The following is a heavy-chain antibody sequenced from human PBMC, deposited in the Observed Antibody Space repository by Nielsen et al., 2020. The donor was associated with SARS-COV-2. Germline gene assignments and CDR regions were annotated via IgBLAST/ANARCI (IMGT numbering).Heavy chain of an antibody. CDR2: IWYDGSNK. D-gene: IGHD3-22*01. CDR1: GFTFSSYG. J-gene: IGHJ4*02. Sequence: GGSLRLSCAASGFTFSSYGMHWVRQAPGKGLEWVAVIWYDGSNKYYADSVKGRFTISRDNSKNTLYLQMNSLRAEDTAVYYCARDLAPHYYDSSGRGYWGQGTLVTVSS. V-gene: IGHV3-33*01. CDR3: ARDLAPHYYDSSGRGY.